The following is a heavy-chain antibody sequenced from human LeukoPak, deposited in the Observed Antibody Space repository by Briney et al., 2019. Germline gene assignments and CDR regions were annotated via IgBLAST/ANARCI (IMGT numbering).Heavy chain of an antibody. V-gene: IGHV4-59*08. CDR3: ARGMTTGPDP. J-gene: IGHJ5*02. CDR1: GGSISSYS. CDR2: IYYSGST. D-gene: IGHD4-17*01. Sequence: SETLSLTCTVSGGSISSYSWSWTRQPPGKGLEWIGYIYYSGSTNYNPSLKSRLTISVDTSKNQFSLKLSSVTATDTAVYYCARGMTTGPDPWGQGTLVTVPS.